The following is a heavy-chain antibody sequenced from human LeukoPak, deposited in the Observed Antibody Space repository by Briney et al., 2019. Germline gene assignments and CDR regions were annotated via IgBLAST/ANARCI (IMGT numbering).Heavy chain of an antibody. J-gene: IGHJ6*02. CDR1: GGSISSGGYS. CDR2: IYHSGST. Sequence: PSETLSLTCTVSGGSISSGGYSWSWIRQPPGKGLEWIGYIYHSGSTYYNPSLKSRVTISVDRSKSQFSLKLSSVTAADTAVYYCARADREYYGMDVWGQGTTVTVSS. V-gene: IGHV4-30-2*01. CDR3: ARADREYYGMDV.